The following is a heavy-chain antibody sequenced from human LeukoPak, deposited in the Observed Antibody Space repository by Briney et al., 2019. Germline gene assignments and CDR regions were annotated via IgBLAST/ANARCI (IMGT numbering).Heavy chain of an antibody. CDR3: ARSWELSLFDY. CDR2: INHSGST. J-gene: IGHJ4*02. V-gene: IGHV4-34*01. Sequence: SETLSLTCAVYGGSFSGYYWSWIRQPPGKGLEWIGEINHSGSTNYNPSLKSRVTISVDTSKNQFSLKLSSVTAADTAVYYCARSWELSLFDYWGQGTLVTVSS. D-gene: IGHD1-26*01. CDR1: GGSFSGYY.